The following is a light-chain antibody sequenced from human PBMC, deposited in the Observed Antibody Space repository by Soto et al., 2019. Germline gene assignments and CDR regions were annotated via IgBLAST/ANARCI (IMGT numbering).Light chain of an antibody. CDR2: EVS. CDR3: SSYTNSNTRV. J-gene: IGLJ1*01. V-gene: IGLV2-14*01. Sequence: QSVLTQPASVSGSPGQSITISCTGTNSDVGDYNYVSWYRQHPGKAPKLIIYEVSNRPSGISDRFSASKSGNTASLTISGLQAEDEADYYCSSYTNSNTRVFGTGTKVTVL. CDR1: NSDVGDYNY.